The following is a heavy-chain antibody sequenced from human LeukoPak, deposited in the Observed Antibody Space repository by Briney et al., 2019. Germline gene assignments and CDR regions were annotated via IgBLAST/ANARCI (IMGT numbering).Heavy chain of an antibody. CDR2: IYYSGST. J-gene: IGHJ3*02. CDR1: GGPISSYY. CDR3: ARRTYYYGSGSYFGPFDI. V-gene: IGHV4-59*08. Sequence: SETLSLACTVSGGPISSYYWSWIRQPPGKGLEWLGYIYYSGSTNYNPSLKSRVTISVDASKNQFSLKLNSVTAADTAVYYCARRTYYYGSGSYFGPFDIWGQGTMVTVSS. D-gene: IGHD3-10*01.